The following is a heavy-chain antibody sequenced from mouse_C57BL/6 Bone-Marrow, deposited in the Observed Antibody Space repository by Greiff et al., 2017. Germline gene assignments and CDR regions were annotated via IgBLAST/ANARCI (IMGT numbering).Heavy chain of an antibody. V-gene: IGHV5-9*01. CDR3: ARQATTVVANYAMDY. J-gene: IGHJ4*01. CDR2: ISGGGGNT. CDR1: GFTFSSYT. D-gene: IGHD1-1*01. Sequence: EVQLVESGGGLVKPGGSLKLSCAASGFTFSSYTMSWVRQTPEKRLEWVATISGGGGNTYYPDSVKGRFTISRDNAKNTLYLQMSSLRSEDTALYYCARQATTVVANYAMDYWGQGTSVTVSS.